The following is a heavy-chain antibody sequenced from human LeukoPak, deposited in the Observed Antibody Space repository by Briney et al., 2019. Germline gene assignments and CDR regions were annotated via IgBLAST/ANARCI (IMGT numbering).Heavy chain of an antibody. CDR1: GFTFSSYA. CDR3: AKSTAMTEYYYYGMDV. Sequence: GGSLRLSCAASGFTFSSYAMSWVRQAPGKGLEWVSTISESGANTHYAASVKGRFTISRDDSKNTLYVQMNSLRAEDTAVYYCAKSTAMTEYYYYGMDVWGQGTTVTVSS. D-gene: IGHD5-18*01. CDR2: ISESGANT. V-gene: IGHV3-23*01. J-gene: IGHJ6*02.